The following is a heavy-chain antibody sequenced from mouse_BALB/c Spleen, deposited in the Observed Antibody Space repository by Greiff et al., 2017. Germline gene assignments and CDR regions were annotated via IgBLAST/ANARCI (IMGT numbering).Heavy chain of an antibody. Sequence: EVKLVESGGGLVKPGGSLKLSCAASGFTFSDYYMYWVRQTPEKRLEWVATISDGGSYTYYPDSVKWRFTISRDNAKNNLYLQMSSLKSEDTAMYYCARGDYRYDGHYFDYWGQGTTLTVSS. CDR3: ARGDYRYDGHYFDY. V-gene: IGHV5-4*02. CDR1: GFTFSDYY. J-gene: IGHJ2*01. D-gene: IGHD2-14*01. CDR2: ISDGGSYT.